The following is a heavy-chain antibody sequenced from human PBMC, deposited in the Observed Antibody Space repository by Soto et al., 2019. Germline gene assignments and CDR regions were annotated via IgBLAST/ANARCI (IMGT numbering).Heavy chain of an antibody. CDR3: ARPAEGGYSSTHHSSSALDV. V-gene: IGHV1-69*01. Sequence: QVQLVQSGAEVKKPGSSVKVSCKASGGTFRSYSISWVRQAPGQGLEWMGGIIPIFDITNYAQKFQGRVTITADESTSNASREVSGLGSDDTPVYYCARPAEGGYSSTHHSSSALDVWGKGTTATVTS. J-gene: IGHJ6*04. CDR1: GGTFRSYS. CDR2: IIPIFDIT. D-gene: IGHD3-22*01.